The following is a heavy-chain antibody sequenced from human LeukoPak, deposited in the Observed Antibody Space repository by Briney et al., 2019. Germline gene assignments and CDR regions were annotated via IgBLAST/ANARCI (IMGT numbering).Heavy chain of an antibody. V-gene: IGHV3-74*01. D-gene: IGHD6-13*01. CDR1: GLTFSRYW. J-gene: IGHJ4*02. Sequence: GGSLRLSCAASGLTFSRYWMSWVRQAPERGLEWVSRINSDGSSTSYADSVKGRFTISRDNSKNTLYLQMNGLRAEDTAVYYCAKGSSWYGGFDYWGQGTLVTVSS. CDR2: INSDGSST. CDR3: AKGSSWYGGFDY.